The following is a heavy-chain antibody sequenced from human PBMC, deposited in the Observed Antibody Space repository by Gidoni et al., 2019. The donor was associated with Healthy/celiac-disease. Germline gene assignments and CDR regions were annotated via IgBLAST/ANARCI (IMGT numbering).Heavy chain of an antibody. Sequence: EVQLVESGGGLVQPGGSLRLSCAASGFTFSSYSMNWVRQAPGKGLEWVAYISSSSSTIYYADSVKGRFTISRDNAKNSLYLQMNSLRAEDTAVYYCARAPSTTGTPYYYYGMDVWGQGTTVTVSS. CDR3: ARAPSTTGTPYYYYGMDV. J-gene: IGHJ6*02. D-gene: IGHD1-1*01. V-gene: IGHV3-48*01. CDR2: ISSSSSTI. CDR1: GFTFSSYS.